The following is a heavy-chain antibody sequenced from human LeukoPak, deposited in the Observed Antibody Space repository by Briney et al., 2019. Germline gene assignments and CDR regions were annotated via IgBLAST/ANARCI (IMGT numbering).Heavy chain of an antibody. CDR3: ARHGDLWSEDGMDV. V-gene: IGHV4-59*08. D-gene: IGHD3-3*01. Sequence: SETLSLTCTVSGGSISSYYWSWIRQPPGKGLEWIGYIYYSGSTNYNPSLKSRVTISVDTSKNQFSLKLSSVTAADTAVYYCARHGDLWSEDGMDVWGQGTTVTVSS. CDR2: IYYSGST. CDR1: GGSISSYY. J-gene: IGHJ6*02.